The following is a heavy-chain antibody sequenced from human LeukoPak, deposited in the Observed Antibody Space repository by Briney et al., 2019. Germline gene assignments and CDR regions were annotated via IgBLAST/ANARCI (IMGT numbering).Heavy chain of an antibody. J-gene: IGHJ4*02. Sequence: GGSLRLSCAASGFTFTNFAMKWVRQAPGKGLEWVADISGGGEHTFYADSVKGRFSISRDNSKDTLHLQMSILRPEDTALYYCASGPYSSSYFASWGQGTMVTVSS. V-gene: IGHV3-23*01. CDR1: GFTFTNFA. CDR2: ISGGGEHT. D-gene: IGHD6-13*01. CDR3: ASGPYSSSYFAS.